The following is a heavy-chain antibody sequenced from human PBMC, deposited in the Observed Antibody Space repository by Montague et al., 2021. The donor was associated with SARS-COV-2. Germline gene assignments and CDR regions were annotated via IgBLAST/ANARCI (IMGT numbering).Heavy chain of an antibody. J-gene: IGHJ5*01. CDR1: EITFGNYE. V-gene: IGHV3-30*03. CDR2: ISHDGVKR. Sequence: SLRLSCAAPEITFGNYEMHWIRQAPGKGLEWVASISHDGVKRYYVDSVEGRFTISRDNSKNTLYLEMDNLRIEDTATYYCARSFYDSMTGYEAHWFDSWGQGTLVYVAS. D-gene: IGHD3-9*01. CDR3: ARSFYDSMTGYEAHWFDS.